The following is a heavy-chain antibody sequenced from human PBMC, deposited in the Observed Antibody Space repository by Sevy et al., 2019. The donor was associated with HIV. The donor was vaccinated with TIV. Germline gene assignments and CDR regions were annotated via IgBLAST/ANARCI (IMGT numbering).Heavy chain of an antibody. J-gene: IGHJ3*02. CDR2: IRYDGSNE. CDR1: GFTFSNHG. V-gene: IGHV3-30*02. D-gene: IGHD4-17*01. Sequence: GGSLRLSCAASGFTFSNHGMHWVRQVPGKGLEWVAFIRYDGSNEYYADSVKGRFTISRDNAENSIYLQMNSLRAEDTAVYFCARRGPSTVHDAFDIWGQGTMVTVSS. CDR3: ARRGPSTVHDAFDI.